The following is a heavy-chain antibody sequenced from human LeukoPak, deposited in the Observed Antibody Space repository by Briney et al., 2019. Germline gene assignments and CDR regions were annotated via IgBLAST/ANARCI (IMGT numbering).Heavy chain of an antibody. Sequence: GGSLRLSCAGSGFTFSSYAMSWVRQAAGRGLEWVSAICKSGGSTYYADSVRGRFTISRDNAKNSLYLQMNSLRGEDTAVYYCATYLRSGPIDSWGQGTLVTVSS. CDR3: ATYLRSGPIDS. D-gene: IGHD4-17*01. CDR1: GFTFSSYA. J-gene: IGHJ4*02. CDR2: ICKSGGST. V-gene: IGHV3-23*01.